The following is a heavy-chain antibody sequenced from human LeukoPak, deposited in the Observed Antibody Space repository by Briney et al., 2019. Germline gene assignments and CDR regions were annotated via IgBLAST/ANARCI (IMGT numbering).Heavy chain of an antibody. Sequence: PPRGSLRLSCAVSGITLSNYGMSWVRQAPGKGLEWVAGISDSGGRTNYADSVRGRFTISRDNPKNTLYLQMNSLRAEDTAVYFCAKRGVVIRVILVGFHKEAYYFDSWGQGALVTVSS. J-gene: IGHJ4*02. CDR1: GITLSNYG. CDR3: AKRGVVIRVILVGFHKEAYYFDS. CDR2: ISDSGGRT. V-gene: IGHV3-23*01. D-gene: IGHD3-22*01.